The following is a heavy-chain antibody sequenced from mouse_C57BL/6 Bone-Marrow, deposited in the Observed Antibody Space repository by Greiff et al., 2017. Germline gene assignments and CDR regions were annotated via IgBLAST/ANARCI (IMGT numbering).Heavy chain of an antibody. CDR3: ARGYYGSSFTAGFAY. J-gene: IGHJ3*01. D-gene: IGHD1-1*01. CDR2: VYPYNGGT. V-gene: IGHV1-36*01. Sequence: VQLQQSGPVLVKPGPSVKISCKASGFTFTDYYMHWVKQSHGKSLEWIGLVYPYNGGTSYNPKFKGKATLTVDTSSSTAYMELNSLTSEDSAVYYCARGYYGSSFTAGFAYWGQGTLVTVSA. CDR1: GFTFTDYY.